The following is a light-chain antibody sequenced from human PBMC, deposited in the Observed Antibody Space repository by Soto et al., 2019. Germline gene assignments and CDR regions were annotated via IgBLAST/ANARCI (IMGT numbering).Light chain of an antibody. CDR2: EVR. Sequence: QSALTQPPSASGSPGQSVTISCTGTSSDVGAYNYVSWYQQHPGKAPKLIIYEVRKRPSGVPDLFSGSKSGNTASLTVSGLQAEDEADYYCSSYGGSSTLFGGGTQLTVL. V-gene: IGLV2-8*01. CDR3: SSYGGSSTL. J-gene: IGLJ2*01. CDR1: SSDVGAYNY.